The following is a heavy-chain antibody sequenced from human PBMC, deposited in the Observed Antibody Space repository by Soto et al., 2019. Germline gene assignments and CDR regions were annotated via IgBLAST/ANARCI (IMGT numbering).Heavy chain of an antibody. V-gene: IGHV3-9*01. Sequence: EVQLVESGGGLVQPGRSLRLSCAASGFTFDDYAMHWVRQAPGKGLEWVSGISWNSGSIGYADSVKGRFTISRDNAKNSRYLQMNSLSAEDTALYYCAKDYGGGALGYWGQGTLVTVSS. CDR2: ISWNSGSI. D-gene: IGHD4-17*01. J-gene: IGHJ4*02. CDR3: AKDYGGGALGY. CDR1: GFTFDDYA.